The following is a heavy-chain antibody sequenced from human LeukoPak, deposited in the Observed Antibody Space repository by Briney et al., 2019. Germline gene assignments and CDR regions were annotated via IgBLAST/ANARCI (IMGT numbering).Heavy chain of an antibody. CDR1: GFTFSSYS. V-gene: IGHV3-21*01. Sequence: GGSLRLSCAASGFTFSSYSMNWVRQAPGKGLEWVSSISSSSSYIYYADSVKGRFTISRDNAKNSLYLQMNSLRAEDTVVYYCARVGFHQFDYWGQGTLVTVSS. CDR2: ISSSSSYI. CDR3: ARVGFHQFDY. J-gene: IGHJ4*02.